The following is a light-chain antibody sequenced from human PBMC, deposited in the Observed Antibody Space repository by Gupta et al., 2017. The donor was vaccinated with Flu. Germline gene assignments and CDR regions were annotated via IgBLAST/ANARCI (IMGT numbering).Light chain of an antibody. J-gene: IGLJ2*01. Sequence: QSALPQPAYVSGSPGPSFTLSCTGTSSDVGSYNLVTWYQQHTAKAATLMIYEGSKRTAVVTNRFSVSKAVNTASLTISGRKAEDEDDYYCCSYACSSTLVFGGGTKLTVL. V-gene: IGLV2-23*01. CDR3: CSYACSSTLV. CDR2: EGS. CDR1: SSDVGSYNL.